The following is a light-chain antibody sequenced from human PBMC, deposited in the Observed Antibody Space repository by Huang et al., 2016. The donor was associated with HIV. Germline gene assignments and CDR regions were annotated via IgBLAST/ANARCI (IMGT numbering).Light chain of an antibody. Sequence: DIQMTQSPSSVSAFVGDRVTITCRASQGISTCLAWYQQKPGEAPKLLIYGTSTLQNGVPSRFSGSGSGTDFTLTISSLLPEDFATYYCQQSNSFPLLTFGGGTKVELK. V-gene: IGKV1-12*01. CDR1: QGISTC. J-gene: IGKJ4*01. CDR2: GTS. CDR3: QQSNSFPLLT.